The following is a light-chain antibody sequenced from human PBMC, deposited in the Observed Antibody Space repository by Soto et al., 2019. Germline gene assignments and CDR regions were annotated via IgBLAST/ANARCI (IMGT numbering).Light chain of an antibody. J-gene: IGKJ1*01. Sequence: EIVMTQSPATLSVSPGERATLPCRASQSVSNNLAWYQKKPGQAPRLLIYGASTRATSIPARFSGSGSGTEFTLTISSLQSEDFAVYYCQQYNNWWTFGQGTKVEIK. CDR1: QSVSNN. V-gene: IGKV3-15*01. CDR2: GAS. CDR3: QQYNNWWT.